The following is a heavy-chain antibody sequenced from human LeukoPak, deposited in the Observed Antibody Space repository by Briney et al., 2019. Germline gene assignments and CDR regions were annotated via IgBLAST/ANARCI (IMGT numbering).Heavy chain of an antibody. CDR1: GFTFSSYG. V-gene: IGHV3-23*01. CDR2: ISGSGGST. CDR3: AKETGWFGELSPSGDY. Sequence: PGGSLRLSCAASGFTFSSYGMSWVRQAPGKGLEWVSAISGSGGSTYYADSVKGRFTISRDNSKNTLYLQMNSLRAEDTAVYYCAKETGWFGELSPSGDYWGQGTLVTVSS. J-gene: IGHJ4*02. D-gene: IGHD3-10*01.